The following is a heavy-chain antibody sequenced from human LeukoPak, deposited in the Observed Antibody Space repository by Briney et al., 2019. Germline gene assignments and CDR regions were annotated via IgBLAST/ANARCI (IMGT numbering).Heavy chain of an antibody. CDR2: INPNSGGT. V-gene: IGHV1-2*02. J-gene: IGHJ6*02. D-gene: IGHD5-12*01. Sequence: ASVKVSCKASGYTFTGYYMHWVRQAPGQGLEWMGWINPNSGGTNYAQKFQGRVTMTRDTSIRTAYMELSRLRSDDTAVYYCARARAHSGYESSRGYGMDVWGQGTTVTVSS. CDR1: GYTFTGYY. CDR3: ARARAHSGYESSRGYGMDV.